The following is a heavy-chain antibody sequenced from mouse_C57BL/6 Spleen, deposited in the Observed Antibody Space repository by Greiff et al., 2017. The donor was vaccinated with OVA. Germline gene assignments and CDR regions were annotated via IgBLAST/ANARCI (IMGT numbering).Heavy chain of an antibody. CDR2: ISNNGSN. CDR3: AVDRDYRNYDWYFDD. Sequence: EVKLLESGTGLVKPSQSLSLSCSVSGYSITSCYFCKLIRQSPENKLECVDYISNNGSNNYNQSLKNRIPLTRDPSTDHLFLKLNSVTTNDTATYDSAVDRDYRNYDWYFDDWGTGTTVTVSS. CDR1: GYSITSCYF. D-gene: IGHD2-5*01. V-gene: IGHV3-6*01. J-gene: IGHJ1*03.